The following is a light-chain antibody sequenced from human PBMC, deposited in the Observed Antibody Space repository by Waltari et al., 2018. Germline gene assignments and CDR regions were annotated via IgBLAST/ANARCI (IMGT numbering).Light chain of an antibody. J-gene: IGKJ4*01. CDR1: QSVSNNF. Sequence: EIVLTQSPGTLSLSPGDRATLSCRASQSVSNNFLAWYQQRPGQTPRLLIYSASSRATGIPGRFSGSGSGTDFTHTITRLEPEDAAVYYCQQFHTSPRTFGGGTKVEVK. CDR2: SAS. V-gene: IGKV3-20*01. CDR3: QQFHTSPRT.